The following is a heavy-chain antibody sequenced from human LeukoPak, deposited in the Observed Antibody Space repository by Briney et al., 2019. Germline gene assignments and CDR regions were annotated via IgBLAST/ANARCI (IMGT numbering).Heavy chain of an antibody. D-gene: IGHD1-26*01. J-gene: IGHJ1*01. CDR3: ARVIVRRFQH. CDR2: IYSGGST. V-gene: IGHV3-53*04. Sequence: GGSLRLSCAASGFTFITYSMTWVRQAPGKGLEWVSVIYSGGSTYYADSVKGRFTISRHNSKNTLYLQMNSLRAEDTAVYYCARVIVRRFQHWGQGTLVTVSS. CDR1: GFTFITYS.